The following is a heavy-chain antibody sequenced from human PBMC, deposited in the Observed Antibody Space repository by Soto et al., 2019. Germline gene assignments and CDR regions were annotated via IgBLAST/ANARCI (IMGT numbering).Heavy chain of an antibody. CDR2: INHSGST. Sequence: SETLSLTCAVYGGSFSGYYWSWIRQPPGKGLEWIGEINHSGSTNYNPSLKSRVTISVDTSKNQFSLKLSSVTAADTAVYYCARRGRQLAYGMDVWGQGTTVTVSS. J-gene: IGHJ6*02. D-gene: IGHD3-10*01. V-gene: IGHV4-34*01. CDR3: ARRGRQLAYGMDV. CDR1: GGSFSGYY.